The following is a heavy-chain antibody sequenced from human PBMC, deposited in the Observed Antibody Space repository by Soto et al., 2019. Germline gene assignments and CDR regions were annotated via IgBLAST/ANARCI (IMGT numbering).Heavy chain of an antibody. CDR1: GGSISSYY. D-gene: IGHD1-7*01. J-gene: IGHJ4*02. Sequence: PXXTLSLPCTVSGGSISSYYWRWIPQPPGKGLEWIGYIYYSGSTNYNPSLKSRVTISVDTSKNQFSLKLSSVTAADTAVYYCARAEGVDWNYALGYWGQGTLVTVSS. CDR3: ARAEGVDWNYALGY. CDR2: IYYSGST. V-gene: IGHV4-59*01.